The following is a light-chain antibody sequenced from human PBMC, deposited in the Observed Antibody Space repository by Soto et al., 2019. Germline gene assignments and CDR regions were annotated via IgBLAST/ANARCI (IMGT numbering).Light chain of an antibody. CDR1: SSNIESNT. V-gene: IGLV1-44*01. J-gene: IGLJ1*01. CDR3: AAWDDILNGYV. CDR2: SNY. Sequence: QYVLTQPPSAYGTPGQRVTISCSGSSSNIESNTVTWYQQLPGTAPKLVIYSNYDRPSGVPDRFSGSTSGTSASLVIRGLQSEDEADYYCAAWDDILNGYVFGGGTKLTVL.